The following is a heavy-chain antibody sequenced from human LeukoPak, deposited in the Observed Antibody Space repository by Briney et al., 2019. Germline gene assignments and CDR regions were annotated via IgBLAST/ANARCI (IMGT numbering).Heavy chain of an antibody. CDR1: GFTFSSYG. CDR2: IWYDGSNK. Sequence: GVSLRLSCAASGFTFSSYGMHWVRQVPGKGLEWAAVIWYDGSNKYYADSVKGRFTISRDNPKNTLYLQMNSLRAEDTAVYYCAGVRGAWNAFDIWGQGTMVTVSS. J-gene: IGHJ3*02. CDR3: AGVRGAWNAFDI. D-gene: IGHD3-10*01. V-gene: IGHV3-33*01.